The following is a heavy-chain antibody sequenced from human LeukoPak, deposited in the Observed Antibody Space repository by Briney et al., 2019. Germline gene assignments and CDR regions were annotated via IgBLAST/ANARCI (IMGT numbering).Heavy chain of an antibody. CDR1: GGSISSGGYS. J-gene: IGHJ4*02. V-gene: IGHV4-30-2*01. CDR2: IYHNGNT. CDR3: ARAGDTSGYYYYFDF. Sequence: SQTLSLTCAVSGGSISSGGYSWSWIRQPPGKGLEWIGNIYHNGNTDTNPSLKSRVTISIDRSKNQFSLKLSSVTAADTAVYYCARAGDTSGYYYYFDFWGQGTLVTVSS. D-gene: IGHD3-22*01.